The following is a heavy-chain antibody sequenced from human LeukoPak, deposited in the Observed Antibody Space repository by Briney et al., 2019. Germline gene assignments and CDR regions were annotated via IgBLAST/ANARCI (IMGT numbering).Heavy chain of an antibody. Sequence: SVKVSCKASGGTFSSYAISWVRQAPGQGLEWMGGIIPIFGTANYAQKFQGRVTITADESTSTAYMELSSLRSEDTAVYYCARAPPGIAAAGYFDYWGQGTLVTVSS. J-gene: IGHJ4*02. D-gene: IGHD6-13*01. CDR3: ARAPPGIAAAGYFDY. V-gene: IGHV1-69*13. CDR1: GGTFSSYA. CDR2: IIPIFGTA.